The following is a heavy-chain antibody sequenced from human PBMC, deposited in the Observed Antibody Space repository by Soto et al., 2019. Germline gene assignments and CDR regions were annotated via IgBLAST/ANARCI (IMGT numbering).Heavy chain of an antibody. CDR3: ERGRLEYYYDRSGNWFDP. CDR1: GGSISNYY. V-gene: IGHV4-59*12. CDR2: IFYSGST. J-gene: IGHJ5*02. D-gene: IGHD3-22*01. Sequence: SATLSLTCTVSGGSISNYYWSWIRQPPGKGLEWIAYIFYSGSTDYNPSLKSRVTISVDTSKNQFSLKLSSVTAADTAVYYCERGRLEYYYDRSGNWFDPWCQGSLVNV.